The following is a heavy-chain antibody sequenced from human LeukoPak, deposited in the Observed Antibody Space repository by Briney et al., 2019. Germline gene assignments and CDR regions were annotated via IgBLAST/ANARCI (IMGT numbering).Heavy chain of an antibody. CDR3: TKVARYNWNDVGIFDAFDI. D-gene: IGHD1-20*01. CDR2: IRYDGSNK. V-gene: IGHV3-30*02. J-gene: IGHJ3*02. Sequence: GGSLRLSCAASGSTFSSYGMHWVRQAPGKGLEWVAFIRYDGSNKYYADSVKGRFTISRDNSKNTLYLQMNSLRTEDTAVYYCTKVARYNWNDVGIFDAFDIWGQGTMVTVSS. CDR1: GSTFSSYG.